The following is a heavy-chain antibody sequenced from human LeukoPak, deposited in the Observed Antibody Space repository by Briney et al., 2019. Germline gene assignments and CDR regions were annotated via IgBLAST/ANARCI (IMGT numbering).Heavy chain of an antibody. V-gene: IGHV4-39*01. CDR1: GGSISSSSYY. Sequence: SETLSLTCTVSGGSISSSSYYWGWIRQPPGKGLEWIGSIYYSGSTYYNPSLKSRVTISVDTSKNQFSLKLSSVTAPGTAVYYCARRVWAVAGAFDIWGQGTMVTVSS. D-gene: IGHD6-19*01. J-gene: IGHJ3*02. CDR3: ARRVWAVAGAFDI. CDR2: IYYSGST.